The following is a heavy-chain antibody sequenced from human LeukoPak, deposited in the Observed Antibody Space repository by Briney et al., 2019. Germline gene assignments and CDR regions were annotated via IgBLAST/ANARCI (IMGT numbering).Heavy chain of an antibody. J-gene: IGHJ4*02. CDR3: QSRYLEWLLDY. Sequence: SETLSLTCAVYGGSFSGYYWSWIRQPPGKGLEWIGEINHSGSTNYNPSLKSRVTISVDTSKNQFSLKLSSVTAADTAVYYCQSRYLEWLLDYWGQGTLVTVSS. D-gene: IGHD3-3*01. CDR2: INHSGST. CDR1: GGSFSGYY. V-gene: IGHV4-34*01.